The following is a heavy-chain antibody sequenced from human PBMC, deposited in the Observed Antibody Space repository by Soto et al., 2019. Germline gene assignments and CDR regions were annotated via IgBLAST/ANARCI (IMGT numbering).Heavy chain of an antibody. CDR3: ARDFSPREGAVVD. Sequence: EVQLVESGGGLVQPGGSLRLSCAASGFTFSSYWMHWVRQAPGNGLVWVSRINSDGCSTSYADSVKGRFTISRDNAKNTLYLQRTSLGAEAAAVYYWARDFSPREGAVVDWGQGTLVTVSS. CDR2: INSDGCST. V-gene: IGHV3-74*01. CDR1: GFTFSSYW. D-gene: IGHD1-26*01. J-gene: IGHJ4*02.